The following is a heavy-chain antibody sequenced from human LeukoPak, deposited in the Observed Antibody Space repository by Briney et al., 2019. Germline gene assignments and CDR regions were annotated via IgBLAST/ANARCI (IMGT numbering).Heavy chain of an antibody. V-gene: IGHV4-34*01. CDR1: GGSFSGYY. J-gene: IGHJ4*02. CDR3: ARRVNCTNGVCYQDFDY. CDR2: INHSGST. Sequence: PSETLSLTCAVYGGSFSGYYWSWIRQPPGKGLEWIGEINHSGSTNYNPSLKSRVTISVVTSKNQFSLKLSSVTAADTAVYYCARRVNCTNGVCYQDFDYWGQGTLVTVSS. D-gene: IGHD2-8*01.